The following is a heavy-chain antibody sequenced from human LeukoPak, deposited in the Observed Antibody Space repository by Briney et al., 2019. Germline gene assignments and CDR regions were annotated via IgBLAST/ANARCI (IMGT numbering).Heavy chain of an antibody. CDR1: GFTFSSYA. CDR3: AKDEYSSSSFPYYMDV. J-gene: IGHJ6*03. Sequence: GGSLRLSCAASGFTFSSYAMSWVRQAPGKGLEWVSAISGSGGSTYYADSVKGRFTISRDNSKNTLYLQMNSLRAEDTAVYYCAKDEYSSSSFPYYMDVWGKGTTVTVSS. V-gene: IGHV3-23*01. D-gene: IGHD6-6*01. CDR2: ISGSGGST.